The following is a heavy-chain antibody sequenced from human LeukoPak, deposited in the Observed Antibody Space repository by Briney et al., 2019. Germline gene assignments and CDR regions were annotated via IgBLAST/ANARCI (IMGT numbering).Heavy chain of an antibody. J-gene: IGHJ5*02. Sequence: SQTLSLTCTVSGGSISSGGYYWSWIRQHPGKGLEWIGNIYYSGSTYYNPSLKSRVTISVDTSKNQFSLKLSSVTAADTAVYYCATGYCSGGSCYWFDPWGQGTLVTVSS. CDR3: ATGYCSGGSCYWFDP. V-gene: IGHV4-31*03. D-gene: IGHD2-15*01. CDR1: GGSISSGGYY. CDR2: IYYSGST.